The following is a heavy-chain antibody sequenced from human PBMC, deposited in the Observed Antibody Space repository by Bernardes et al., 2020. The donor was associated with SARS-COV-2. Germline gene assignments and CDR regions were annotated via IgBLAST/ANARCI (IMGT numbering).Heavy chain of an antibody. Sequence: GGSLRLSCAASGFTFSSYGMHWVRQAPGKGLEWVAVIWYDGSNKYYADSVKGRFTISRDNSKNTLYLQMNSLRAEDTAVYYCASHSSSGYSYGYFDYWGQGTLVTVSS. CDR3: ASHSSSGYSYGYFDY. CDR1: GFTFSSYG. V-gene: IGHV3-33*01. D-gene: IGHD5-18*01. CDR2: IWYDGSNK. J-gene: IGHJ4*02.